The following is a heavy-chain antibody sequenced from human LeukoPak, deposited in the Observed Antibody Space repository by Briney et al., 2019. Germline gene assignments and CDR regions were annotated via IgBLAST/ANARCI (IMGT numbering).Heavy chain of an antibody. D-gene: IGHD3-22*01. V-gene: IGHV4-4*02. CDR3: ARADNLHYYDSSGYYYEHGMDV. CDR1: GGSISSSNW. J-gene: IGHJ6*02. CDR2: IYQSGST. Sequence: KSSETLSLTCAVSGGSISSSNWGSWVRQPPGKGLEWIGEIYQSGSTNYNPSLKSRVTISVDKSKNQFSLKLSSVTAADKAVYYCARADNLHYYDSSGYYYEHGMDVWGQGTTVTVSS.